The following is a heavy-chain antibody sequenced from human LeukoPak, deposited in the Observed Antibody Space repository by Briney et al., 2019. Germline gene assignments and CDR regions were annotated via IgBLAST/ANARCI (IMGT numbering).Heavy chain of an antibody. J-gene: IGHJ4*02. V-gene: IGHV3-23*01. CDR3: AKDRPNYYDSSGHYYRRNGDC. Sequence: GGSLRLSCAASGFTFNIYAMSWVRQAPGKGLEWVSAITGSGAGTFYADSVEGRFTISRDNSESTLYLQMNSLRAEDTAVYYCAKDRPNYYDSSGHYYRRNGDCWGQGTLVTVSS. D-gene: IGHD3-22*01. CDR1: GFTFNIYA. CDR2: ITGSGAGT.